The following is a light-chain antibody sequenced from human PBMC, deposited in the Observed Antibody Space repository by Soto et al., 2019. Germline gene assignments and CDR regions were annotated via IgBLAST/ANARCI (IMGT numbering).Light chain of an antibody. Sequence: QSVLTQPPSASGTAGQRATISCSGSTSNIGSNTVNWYQQLPGTAPRTLIYSNNQRPSGVPDRFSGSKSGTSGSLAISGLLSEDEADYYCAAWDDGLNGYVFGTGTKVTVL. CDR1: TSNIGSNT. V-gene: IGLV1-44*01. CDR3: AAWDDGLNGYV. CDR2: SNN. J-gene: IGLJ1*01.